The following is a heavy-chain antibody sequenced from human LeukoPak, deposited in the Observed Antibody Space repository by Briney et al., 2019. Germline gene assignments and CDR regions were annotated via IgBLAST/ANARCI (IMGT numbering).Heavy chain of an antibody. J-gene: IGHJ4*02. D-gene: IGHD3-10*01. V-gene: IGHV3-15*01. CDR1: GFTFSNAW. CDR3: TTDIVLYYGSELKTPNFDY. Sequence: GGSLRLSCAASGFTFSNAWMSWVRQAPGKGLEWVGRIKSKTDGGTTDYAAPVKGRFTISRDDSKNTLYLQMNSLKTEDTAVYYCTTDIVLYYGSELKTPNFDYWGQGTLVTVSS. CDR2: IKSKTDGGTT.